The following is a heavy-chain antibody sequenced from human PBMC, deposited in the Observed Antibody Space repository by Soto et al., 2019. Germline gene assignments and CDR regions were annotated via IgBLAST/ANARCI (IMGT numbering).Heavy chain of an antibody. CDR3: ARGAGEVRGVRRADYYYGMDV. D-gene: IGHD3-10*01. CDR2: IIPIFGTA. CDR1: GGTFSSYA. J-gene: IGHJ6*02. Sequence: QVQLVQSGAEVKKPGSSVKVSCKASGGTFSSYAISWVRQAPGQGLEWMGGIIPIFGTANYAQKFQGRVTITADEATGPAYMELSSLRSEDTAVYYCARGAGEVRGVRRADYYYGMDVWGQGTTVTVSS. V-gene: IGHV1-69*12.